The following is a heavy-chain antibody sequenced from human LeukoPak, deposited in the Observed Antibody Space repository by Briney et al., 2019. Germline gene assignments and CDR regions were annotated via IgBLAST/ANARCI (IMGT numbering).Heavy chain of an antibody. CDR3: ARDRSLKALAYYMDV. V-gene: IGHV1-46*03. Sequence: GASVKVSCKASGYTLTSYYMHWVRQAPGQGLEWMGIINPSGGSTSYAQKFQGRVTMTRDTSTSTVYMELSSLRSEDTAVYYCARDRSLKALAYYMDVWGKGTTVTVSS. CDR2: INPSGGST. CDR1: GYTLTSYY. D-gene: IGHD1-1*01. J-gene: IGHJ6*03.